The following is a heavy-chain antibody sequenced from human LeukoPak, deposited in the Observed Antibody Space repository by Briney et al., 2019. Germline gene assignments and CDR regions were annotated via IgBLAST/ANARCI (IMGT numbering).Heavy chain of an antibody. V-gene: IGHV4-39*01. CDR3: ARQGGGYDPYYYYYMDV. D-gene: IGHD5-12*01. CDR2: IYYSGST. J-gene: IGHJ6*03. CDR1: GRSISSSSYY. Sequence: SQTLSLTCTVSGRSISSSSYYWGWIRQPPGKGLEWIGSIYYSGSTYYNPSLKSRVTISVDTSKNQFSLKLSSVTAADTAVYYCARQGGGYDPYYYYYMDVWGKGTTVTVSS.